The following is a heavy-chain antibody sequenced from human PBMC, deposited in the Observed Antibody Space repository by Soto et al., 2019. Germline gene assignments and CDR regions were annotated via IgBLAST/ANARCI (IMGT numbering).Heavy chain of an antibody. CDR3: AKDGYFDWLLYTYFDY. D-gene: IGHD3-9*01. CDR2: ISGSGGST. J-gene: IGHJ4*02. Sequence: PGGSLRLSCAASGFTFSSYAMSWVRQAPGKGLEWVSAISGSGGSTYYADSVKGRFTISRDNSKNTLYLQMNSLRAEDTAVYYSAKDGYFDWLLYTYFDYWGQGTLVTVSS. CDR1: GFTFSSYA. V-gene: IGHV3-23*01.